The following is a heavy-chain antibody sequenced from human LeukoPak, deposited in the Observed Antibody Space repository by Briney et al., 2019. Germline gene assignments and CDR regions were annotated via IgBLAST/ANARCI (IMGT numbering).Heavy chain of an antibody. J-gene: IGHJ6*02. V-gene: IGHV6-1*01. CDR1: GDTISSKSVA. Sequence: SQTLSLTCAVSGDTISSKSVAWNWIRQPPSRGLEWLGRTYYRSDSFHDFALSVKSRITITPDTSKNHFSLQLKSVTPEDSAVYFCARGGGSADSSCSYPMSHYYYYGMDVWGQGTTVTVSS. D-gene: IGHD3-22*01. CDR3: ARGGGSADSSCSYPMSHYYYYGMDV. CDR2: TYYRSDSFH.